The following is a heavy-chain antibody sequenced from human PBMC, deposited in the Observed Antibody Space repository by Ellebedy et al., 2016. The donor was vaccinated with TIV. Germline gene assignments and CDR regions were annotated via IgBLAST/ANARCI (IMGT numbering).Heavy chain of an antibody. CDR3: ARSGIYAYWYFDL. CDR1: GYSFTSYW. CDR2: IYPGDSDT. D-gene: IGHD3-10*01. J-gene: IGHJ2*01. Sequence: GESLKISCNGSGYSFTSYWIGWLRQMPGKGLEWMGIIYPGDSDTRYSPSFQGQVTISADKSISTAYLQWSSLKASDTAMYYCARSGIYAYWYFDLWGRGTLVTVSS. V-gene: IGHV5-51*01.